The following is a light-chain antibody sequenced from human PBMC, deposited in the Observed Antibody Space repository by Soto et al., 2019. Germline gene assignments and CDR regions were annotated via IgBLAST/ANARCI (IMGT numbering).Light chain of an antibody. Sequence: EIVMTQSPATLSVSPVERATLSCRASQSVSSNLAWYQQKPGQAPRLLIYGVSSRATGIPDRFSGSGSGTDFTLTISRLEPEDFAVYYCQQFSSYPLTFGGGTKVDIK. CDR3: QQFSSYPLT. CDR2: GVS. CDR1: QSVSSN. J-gene: IGKJ4*01. V-gene: IGKV3-20*01.